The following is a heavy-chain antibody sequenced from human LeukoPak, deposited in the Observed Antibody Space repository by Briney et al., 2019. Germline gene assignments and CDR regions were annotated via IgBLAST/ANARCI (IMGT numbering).Heavy chain of an antibody. CDR2: ISGSGGGT. V-gene: IGHV3-23*01. D-gene: IGHD6-19*01. CDR3: AKDGYSSGWYYYYYGMDV. CDR1: GFTFSSYA. J-gene: IGHJ6*02. Sequence: GGSLRLSCAASGFTFSSYAMSWVRQAPGKGLEWVSAISGSGGGTYYADSVKGRFTISRDNSKNTLYLQMNSLRAEDTAVYYCAKDGYSSGWYYYYYGMDVWGQGTTVTVSS.